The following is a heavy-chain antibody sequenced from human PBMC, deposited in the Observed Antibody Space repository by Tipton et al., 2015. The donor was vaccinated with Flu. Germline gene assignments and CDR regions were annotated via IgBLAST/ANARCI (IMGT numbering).Heavy chain of an antibody. V-gene: IGHV4-39*07. J-gene: IGHJ4*02. Sequence: LRLSCTVSGGSISSSSYYWGWIRQPPGKGLEWIGSIYYSGSTYYNPSLKSRLIISVDTSKNQFSLRLSTVTAADTARYYCARVGDSSVAYGLDYWGQGTLVTVSS. CDR2: IYYSGST. CDR1: GGSISSSSYY. D-gene: IGHD3-22*01. CDR3: ARVGDSSVAYGLDY.